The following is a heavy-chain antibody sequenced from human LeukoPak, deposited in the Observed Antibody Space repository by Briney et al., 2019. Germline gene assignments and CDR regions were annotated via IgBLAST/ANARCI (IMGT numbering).Heavy chain of an antibody. J-gene: IGHJ5*02. V-gene: IGHV4-4*07. Sequence: SETLSLTCTVSGGSISSYYWSWIRQPPGKGLEWIGRIYTSGSTNYNPSLKSRVTMSVDTSKNQFSLKLSSVTAADTAVYYCARDAHYTMVRGVNWFDPWGQGTLVTVSS. CDR1: GGSISSYY. D-gene: IGHD3-10*01. CDR2: IYTSGST. CDR3: ARDAHYTMVRGVNWFDP.